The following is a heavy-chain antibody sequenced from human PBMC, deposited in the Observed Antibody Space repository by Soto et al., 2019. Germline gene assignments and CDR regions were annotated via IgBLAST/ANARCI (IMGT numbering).Heavy chain of an antibody. D-gene: IGHD2-2*01. CDR3: ARVVPGAEAWFGP. Sequence: ASVKVSCKTSGYTFSNYGITWVRQAPGQPLEWLGWISLYSDGTNYAQRFQGRVSMTTDTSTTTAYMELRSLRSGDTAVYYCARVVPGAEAWFGPWGQGTLVTVSS. CDR2: ISLYSDGT. CDR1: GYTFSNYG. J-gene: IGHJ5*02. V-gene: IGHV1-18*01.